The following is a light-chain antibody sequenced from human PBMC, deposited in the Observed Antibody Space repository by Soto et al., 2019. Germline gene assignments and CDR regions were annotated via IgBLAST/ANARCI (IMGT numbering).Light chain of an antibody. CDR2: DVS. CDR1: SSDVGGYNY. Sequence: QSVLTQPASVSGSPGQSITISCTGTSSDVGGYNYVSWYQQHPGKAPKLIIYDVSNRPSGVSNRFSGSKSGNTASLTISGLQAEDEADYYCSSYTSSSTFDVVFGGGTKLTVL. V-gene: IGLV2-14*01. J-gene: IGLJ2*01. CDR3: SSYTSSSTFDVV.